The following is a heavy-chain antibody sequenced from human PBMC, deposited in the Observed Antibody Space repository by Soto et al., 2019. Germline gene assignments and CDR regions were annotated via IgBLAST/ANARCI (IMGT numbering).Heavy chain of an antibody. CDR3: ARGQLVWYGDLTPYYRDMDV. D-gene: IGHD3-10*01. CDR1: GGSFDDFY. V-gene: IGHV4-34*02. CDR2: ISPDGGT. J-gene: IGHJ6*02. Sequence: QVQLQQWGAGLLRPSETLSLTCAFYGGSFDDFYWSWVRQSPGKGLEWVGEISPDGGTNYSPSLASRGSISVDTSKNQFSLLLRSVTAADTGLYYCARGQLVWYGDLTPYYRDMDVWGQGTTVTVSS.